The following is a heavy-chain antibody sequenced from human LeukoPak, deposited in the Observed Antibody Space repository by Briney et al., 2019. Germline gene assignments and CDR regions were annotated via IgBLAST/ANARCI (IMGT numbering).Heavy chain of an antibody. CDR1: GYTFINYY. CDR3: ARDSPYDRGGYYFDY. CDR2: VNPNDGST. Sequence: GASVKVSCKASGYTFINYYMHWVRQAPGQGLEWMGIVNPNDGSTSYAQKFQGRVTMTRETSTSTVYMELNSLRSEDTAVYYCARDSPYDRGGYYFDYWGQGTLVTVSS. J-gene: IGHJ4*02. V-gene: IGHV1-46*01. D-gene: IGHD3-22*01.